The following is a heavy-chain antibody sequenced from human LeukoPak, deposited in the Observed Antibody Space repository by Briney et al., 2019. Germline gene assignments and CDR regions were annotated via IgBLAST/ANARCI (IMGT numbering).Heavy chain of an antibody. D-gene: IGHD6-13*01. V-gene: IGHV1-69*13. CDR1: GGTFSSYA. CDR2: IIPIFGTA. Sequence: GASVKVSCKASGGTFSSYAISWVRQAPGQGLEWMGGIIPIFGTANYAQKFQGRVTITADESTSTAYMELSSLRSEDTAVYYCARVGARPYDGIAAAGTGRYYYSGMDVWGQGTTVTVSS. CDR3: ARVGARPYDGIAAAGTGRYYYSGMDV. J-gene: IGHJ6*02.